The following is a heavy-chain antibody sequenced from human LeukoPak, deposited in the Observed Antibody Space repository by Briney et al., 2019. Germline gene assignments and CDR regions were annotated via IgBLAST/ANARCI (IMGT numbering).Heavy chain of an antibody. J-gene: IGHJ6*03. CDR1: GFTFDDYA. D-gene: IGHD3-9*01. Sequence: PGGSLRLSCAASGFTFDDYAMHWVRQAPGKGLEWVSGISWNSGSIGYADSVKGRFTISRDNAKNSLYLQMNSLRAEDTALYYCAKGIPTIFSPYMDVWGKGTTVTISS. CDR3: AKGIPTIFSPYMDV. V-gene: IGHV3-9*01. CDR2: ISWNSGSI.